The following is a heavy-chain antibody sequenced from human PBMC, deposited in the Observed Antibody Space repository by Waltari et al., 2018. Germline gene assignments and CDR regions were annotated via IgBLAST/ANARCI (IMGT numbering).Heavy chain of an antibody. Sequence: QVQLVQSGAEVKKPGSSVKVSCKASGGTFSSYAISWVRQAPGQGLEWMGGIIHIFGTANYAQQFQGSVTITADESASTSYMELSSLRSEDTAVYYCARDRYSSSSGGYYYYGMDVWGQGTTVTVSS. CDR2: IIHIFGTA. CDR1: GGTFSSYA. V-gene: IGHV1-69*13. J-gene: IGHJ6*02. D-gene: IGHD6-6*01. CDR3: ARDRYSSSSGGYYYYGMDV.